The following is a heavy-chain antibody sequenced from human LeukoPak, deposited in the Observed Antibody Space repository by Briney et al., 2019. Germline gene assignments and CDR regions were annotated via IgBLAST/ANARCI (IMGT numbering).Heavy chain of an antibody. V-gene: IGHV3-30*04. J-gene: IGHJ4*02. CDR1: GFTFSSYS. CDR2: ISYDGSNK. Sequence: AGSLTLSWAAAGFTFSSYSMHWVRQAPGKGLEWVGVISYDGSNKYYADSVKGRCTISRDNSNNTLYLQMNSLRAEDTAVYYCARDRFSGSYLVYWGQGNLVTVSS. D-gene: IGHD1-26*01. CDR3: ARDRFSGSYLVY.